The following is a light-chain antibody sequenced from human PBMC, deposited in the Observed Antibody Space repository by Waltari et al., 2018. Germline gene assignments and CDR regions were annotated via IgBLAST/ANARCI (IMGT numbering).Light chain of an antibody. J-gene: IGKJ5*01. V-gene: IGKV2-40*01. Sequence: DIVMTQTPLSLPVTPGEPASISCRSSQSLLDSDDGNTYLDWYLQKPGQSPQLLIYTLSYLASGVPDRVGGSGSGTDFTLKISRVEAEDVGVYYCMQRIEFPLTFGQGTRLEIK. CDR2: TLS. CDR1: QSLLDSDDGNTY. CDR3: MQRIEFPLT.